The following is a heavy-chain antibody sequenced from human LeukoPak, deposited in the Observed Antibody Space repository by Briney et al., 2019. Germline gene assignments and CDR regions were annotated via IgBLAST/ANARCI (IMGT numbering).Heavy chain of an antibody. Sequence: ASVKVSCKASGYTFTGYYMHWVRQAPGQGLEWMGWINPNSGGTNYAQKFQGRVTMTRDTSISTAYMELSRLRSDDTAVYYCARGTYYDSSGHSSAAINCWFDPWGQGTLVTVSS. D-gene: IGHD3-22*01. J-gene: IGHJ5*02. V-gene: IGHV1-2*02. CDR2: INPNSGGT. CDR1: GYTFTGYY. CDR3: ARGTYYDSSGHSSAAINCWFDP.